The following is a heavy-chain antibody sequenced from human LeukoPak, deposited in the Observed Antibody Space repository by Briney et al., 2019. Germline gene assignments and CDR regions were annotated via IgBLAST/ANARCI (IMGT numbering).Heavy chain of an antibody. D-gene: IGHD1-26*01. CDR3: ARGGSGSYANY. Sequence: ASVKVSCKASGYTFTDFHIHWVRQAPGQGLEWMGWINPNNDGTNYAQKFQGRVTMTRDTSISTAYMELSRLTSDDTAVYYCARGGSGSYANYWGQGTLVTVSS. CDR1: GYTFTDFH. J-gene: IGHJ4*02. V-gene: IGHV1-2*02. CDR2: INPNNDGT.